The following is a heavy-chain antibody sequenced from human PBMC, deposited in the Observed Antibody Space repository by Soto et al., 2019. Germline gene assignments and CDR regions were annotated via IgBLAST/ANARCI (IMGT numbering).Heavy chain of an antibody. CDR3: ARHAWTGIVVVPAAHYGMDV. CDR1: GGSISSSSYY. V-gene: IGHV4-39*01. Sequence: PSETLSLTCTVSGGSISSSSYYWGWIRQPPGKGLEWIGSIYYSGSTYYNPSLKSRVTISVDTSKNQFSLKLSSVTAADTAVYYCARHAWTGIVVVPAAHYGMDVWGQGTTVTVSS. D-gene: IGHD2-2*01. J-gene: IGHJ6*02. CDR2: IYYSGST.